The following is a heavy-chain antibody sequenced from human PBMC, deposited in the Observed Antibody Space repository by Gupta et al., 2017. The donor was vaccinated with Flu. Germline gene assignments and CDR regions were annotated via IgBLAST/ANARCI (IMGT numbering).Heavy chain of an antibody. CDR3: ESSSDR. V-gene: IGHV1-69*01. CDR1: GGNFSSYA. CDR2: IIPIVGTS. Sequence: QVQLVQSGAEVKKPGSSVKVSCKASGGNFSSYAISWVRQAPGQGLEWMGGIIPIVGTSNNAQKFQGRVTITADESTRTAYMEMSSLRSEDTAGYDCESSSDRWGQGTLVTVSS. J-gene: IGHJ5*02.